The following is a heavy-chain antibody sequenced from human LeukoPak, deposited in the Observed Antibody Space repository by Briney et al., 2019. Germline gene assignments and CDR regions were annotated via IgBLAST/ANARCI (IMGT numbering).Heavy chain of an antibody. CDR2: MKEDGSEK. Sequence: QSGGSLRLSCVASGFTFSNYWMSWVRQAPGKGLEWVANMKEDGSEKNYVDSVKGRFTISRDNAQDSLYLQMNSLRAEDTAVYYCARDRGYSNFDYWGQGTLVTVSS. CDR3: ARDRGYSNFDY. J-gene: IGHJ4*02. V-gene: IGHV3-7*01. CDR1: GFTFSNYW. D-gene: IGHD4-11*01.